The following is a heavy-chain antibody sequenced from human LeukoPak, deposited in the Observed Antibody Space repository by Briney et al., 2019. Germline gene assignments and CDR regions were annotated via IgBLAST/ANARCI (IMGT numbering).Heavy chain of an antibody. V-gene: IGHV4-61*02. CDR3: ASLPYYCTNGVCYGSHFDY. Sequence: SETLSLTCTVSGGSISSGSYYWSWIRQPAGKGLEWIGRIYTSGSTNYNPSLKSRITISVDTSKNQFSLKLSSVTAADTAVYYCASLPYYCTNGVCYGSHFDYWGQGTLVTVSS. CDR1: GGSISSGSYY. CDR2: IYTSGST. J-gene: IGHJ4*02. D-gene: IGHD2-8*01.